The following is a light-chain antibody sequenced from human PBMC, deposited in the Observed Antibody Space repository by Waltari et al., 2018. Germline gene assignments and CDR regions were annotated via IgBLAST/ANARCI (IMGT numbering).Light chain of an antibody. CDR3: CSYAGSVPYV. CDR2: EVS. CDR1: NSNIGTYSL. Sequence: CTGSNSNIGTYSLVSWFQHRPGKAPNLIIYEVSQRPSGVSVRFSGSKPGNTASLTISGLQAEDEADYYCCSYAGSVPYVFGTGTTVTVL. J-gene: IGLJ1*01. V-gene: IGLV2-23*02.